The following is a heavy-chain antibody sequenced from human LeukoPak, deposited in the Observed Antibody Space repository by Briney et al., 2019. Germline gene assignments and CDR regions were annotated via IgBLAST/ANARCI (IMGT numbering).Heavy chain of an antibody. J-gene: IGHJ5*02. V-gene: IGHV4-30-2*01. CDR3: ARHGGILPGSCYDSSGYYWFDP. D-gene: IGHD3-22*01. Sequence: SQTLSLTCAVSGGSISSGGYSWSWIRQPPGKGLEWIGYIYHSGSTYYNPSLKSRVTISVDRSKNQFSLKLSSVTAADTAVYYCARHGGILPGSCYDSSGYYWFDPWGQGTLVTVSS. CDR2: IYHSGST. CDR1: GGSISSGGYS.